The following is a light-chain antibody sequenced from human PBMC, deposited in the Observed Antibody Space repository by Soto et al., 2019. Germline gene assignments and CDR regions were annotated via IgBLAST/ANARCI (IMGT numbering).Light chain of an antibody. J-gene: IGLJ3*02. CDR1: SSNIGAGSD. CDR3: QSYVSRLSASV. Sequence: QSVLTQPPSVSGVSGQRVTISCTGSSSNIGAGSDVHWYQPLPGTAPKLLIAGDTTRPPGVPDRFSGSKSGASASLASTGLRAEDQVDYYCQSYVSRLSASVFGGGTKLTVL. CDR2: GDT. V-gene: IGLV1-40*01.